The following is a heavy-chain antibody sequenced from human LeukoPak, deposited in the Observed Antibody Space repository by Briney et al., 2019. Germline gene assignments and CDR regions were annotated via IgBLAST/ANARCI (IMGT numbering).Heavy chain of an antibody. CDR1: GYTFTSYG. CDR3: AGAIGITMVRNHYYGMDV. CDR2: ISAYNGNS. Sequence: GASVKVSCKASGYTFTSYGISWVRQAPGQGLEWMGWISAYNGNSNYAQKLQGRVTMTTDTSTSTAYMELRSLRSDDTAVYYCAGAIGITMVRNHYYGMDVWGQGTTVTVSS. J-gene: IGHJ6*02. D-gene: IGHD3-10*01. V-gene: IGHV1-18*01.